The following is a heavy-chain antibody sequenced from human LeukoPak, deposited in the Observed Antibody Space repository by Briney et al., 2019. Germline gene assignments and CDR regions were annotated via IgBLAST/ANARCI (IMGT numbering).Heavy chain of an antibody. D-gene: IGHD3-9*01. CDR1: GFTVSSNY. V-gene: IGHV3-66*01. CDR3: VLAATGRGGTDY. J-gene: IGHJ4*02. CDR2: IYSGGST. Sequence: GGSLRLSCAASGFTVSSNYMSWVRQAPGKGLEWVSVIYSGGSTYYADSVMGRFIISRDTSKNTLYLQMNSLRAEDTAVYFCVLAATGRGGTDYWGQGTLDTVSS.